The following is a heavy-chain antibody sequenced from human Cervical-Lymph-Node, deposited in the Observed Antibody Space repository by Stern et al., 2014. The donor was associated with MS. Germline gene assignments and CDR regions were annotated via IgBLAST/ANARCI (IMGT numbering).Heavy chain of an antibody. CDR2: LSGSGDNT. Sequence: VQLVESGGGLVQPGGSLRLSCAASGFMFTSYAMTWVRQAPGKGLEWVSALSGSGDNTYYADSVKGRFTISRDNLKDTVYLQMNNLKTEDAALYYCARGSGYDYYFYYGMDVWGQGTTVTVSS. CDR1: GFMFTSYA. V-gene: IGHV3-23*04. J-gene: IGHJ6*02. CDR3: ARGSGYDYYFYYGMDV. D-gene: IGHD3-22*01.